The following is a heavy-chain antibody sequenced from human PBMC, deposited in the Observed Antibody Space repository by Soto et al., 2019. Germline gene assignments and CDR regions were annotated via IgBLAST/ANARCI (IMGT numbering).Heavy chain of an antibody. CDR1: GYPFLDSY. V-gene: IGHV1-2*02. CDR2: ISPRSGGT. Sequence: VKVSCKASGYPFLDSYMHWVRQAPGQGFEWMGRISPRSGGTNYAQKFQGRVTMTWDTSLNTAYMELSSLISEDTAVYYCARPPGYISDWYYFDLWGQGTLVTVSS. J-gene: IGHJ4*02. D-gene: IGHD3-9*01. CDR3: ARPPGYISDWYYFDL.